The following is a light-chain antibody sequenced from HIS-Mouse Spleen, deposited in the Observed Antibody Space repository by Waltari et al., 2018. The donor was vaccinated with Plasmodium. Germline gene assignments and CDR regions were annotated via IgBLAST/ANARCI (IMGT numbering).Light chain of an antibody. J-gene: IGLJ3*02. CDR3: YSAADNNLV. CDR2: KAS. CDR1: VLANKF. V-gene: IGLV3-27*01. Sequence: SYELTQPSSVSVSPGQTARITCSGDVLANKFARWFQQKPGQAPVLVIYKASERPSGIPERFSGSSSGTTVTLTISGAQVEDEADYYCYSAADNNLVFGGGTKLTVL.